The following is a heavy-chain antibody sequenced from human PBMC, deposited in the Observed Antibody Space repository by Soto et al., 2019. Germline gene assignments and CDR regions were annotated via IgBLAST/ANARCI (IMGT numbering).Heavy chain of an antibody. V-gene: IGHV1-24*01. CDR2: FDPEDGET. D-gene: IGHD6-13*01. Sequence: ASGKVSCKVSGYTLTELSMHWVRQAPGKGLEWMGGFDPEDGETIYAQKFKGRVTMTEDTSTDTAYMELSSLRSEDTAVYYCATDEIGAAAGYYYYYGMDVWGQGTTVTVSS. CDR1: GYTLTELS. J-gene: IGHJ6*02. CDR3: ATDEIGAAAGYYYYYGMDV.